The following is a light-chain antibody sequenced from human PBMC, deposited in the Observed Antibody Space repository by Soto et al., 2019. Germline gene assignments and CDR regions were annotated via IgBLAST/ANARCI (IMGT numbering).Light chain of an antibody. V-gene: IGKV1-5*03. CDR3: QQYNSYSQT. CDR1: QSISSW. CDR2: KAS. Sequence: DIQMTQSPSTLSASVGDRVTITCRASQSISSWLAGYQQKPGKGPELLIYKASSLQSGVPSRFSGSGSRTEFTLTISRLQPDYFATYYCQQYNSYSQTFGQRTKVEIK. J-gene: IGKJ1*01.